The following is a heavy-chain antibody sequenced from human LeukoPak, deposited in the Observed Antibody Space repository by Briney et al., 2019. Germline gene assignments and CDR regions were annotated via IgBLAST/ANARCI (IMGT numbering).Heavy chain of an antibody. Sequence: GGSLRLSCAASGFTFSSYEMNWVRQAPGKGLEWVSYISSSGSTIYYADSVKGRFTISRDNAKNALYLQMNSLRAEDTAVYSCARGADGVSSNSRGWFDPWGQGTLVTVSS. CDR3: ARGADGVSSNSRGWFDP. V-gene: IGHV3-48*03. J-gene: IGHJ5*02. CDR1: GFTFSSYE. D-gene: IGHD2-15*01. CDR2: ISSSGSTI.